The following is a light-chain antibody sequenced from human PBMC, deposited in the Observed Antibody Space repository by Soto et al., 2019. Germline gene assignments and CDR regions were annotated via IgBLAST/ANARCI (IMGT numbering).Light chain of an antibody. J-gene: IGLJ1*01. V-gene: IGLV2-14*03. CDR3: TSFTRSDSYV. Sequence: QSALTQPASVSGSPGQSITISCTGTSSDVGAYNYVSWYQQNPGKVPKLMIYDVSDRPSGVSNRFSGSTSVNTASLTISGLQAEDEADYNCTSFTRSDSYVFGTGTKVTVL. CDR1: SSDVGAYNY. CDR2: DVS.